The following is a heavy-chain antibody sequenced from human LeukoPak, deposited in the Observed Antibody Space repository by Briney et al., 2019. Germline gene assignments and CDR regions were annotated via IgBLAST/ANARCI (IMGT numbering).Heavy chain of an antibody. CDR3: AKDGDFIVSSSRYLDY. CDR2: ISYDGSNK. J-gene: IGHJ4*02. V-gene: IGHV3-30*18. D-gene: IGHD6-13*01. CDR1: GFTFSSYG. Sequence: GGSLRLSCAASGFTFSSYGMHWVRQAPGKGLEWVAVISYDGSNKYYADSVKGRFTISRDNSKNTLYLQMNSLRAEDTAVYYCAKDGDFIVSSSRYLDYWGQGTLVTVSS.